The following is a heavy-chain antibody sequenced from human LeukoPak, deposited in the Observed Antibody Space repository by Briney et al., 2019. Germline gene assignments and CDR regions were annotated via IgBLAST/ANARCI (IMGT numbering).Heavy chain of an antibody. V-gene: IGHV3-21*01. CDR3: ARDEDTSSHFGRLS. CDR1: GFTFSSYS. CDR2: ISSSSSYI. J-gene: IGHJ5*02. Sequence: GGSLRLSCAASGFTFSSYSMNWVRQAPGKGLEWVSSISSSSSYIYYADSVKGRFTISRDNAKKTVDLLMNSLRAEDTALYYCARDEDTSSHFGRLSWGQGTLVTVSS. D-gene: IGHD3/OR15-3a*01.